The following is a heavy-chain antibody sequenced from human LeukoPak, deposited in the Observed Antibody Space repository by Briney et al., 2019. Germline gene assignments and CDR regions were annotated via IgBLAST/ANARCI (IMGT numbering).Heavy chain of an antibody. V-gene: IGHV1-46*01. J-gene: IGHJ6*03. CDR3: ARDPASRSSSTSWTPPYYYYMDV. D-gene: IGHD2-2*01. CDR2: INPTGTSS. Sequence: ASVKVSCKSSGYTFTRHYLHWVRQAPGQGLEWVGLINPTGTSSWSAQKFQGRVTLTRDMSTSTDYMELSSLRSEDTAVYYCARDPASRSSSTSWTPPYYYYMDVWGKGTTVTVSS. CDR1: GYTFTRHY.